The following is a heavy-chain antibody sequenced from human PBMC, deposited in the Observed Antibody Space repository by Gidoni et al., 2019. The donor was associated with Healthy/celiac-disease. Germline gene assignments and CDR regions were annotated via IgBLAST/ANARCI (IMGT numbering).Heavy chain of an antibody. CDR1: GFTFSCYA. CDR3: AKAYQYSSSWYYDYYYYGMDV. D-gene: IGHD6-13*01. V-gene: IGHV3-23*01. CDR2: ISGSGGST. J-gene: IGHJ6*02. Sequence: EVQLLESGGGLVQPGGSLRLSCAASGFTFSCYALTWVRQAPGKGLEWVSAISGSGGSTYYADSVKGRFTISRDNSKNTLYLQMNSLRAEDTAVYYCAKAYQYSSSWYYDYYYYGMDVWGQGTTVTVSS.